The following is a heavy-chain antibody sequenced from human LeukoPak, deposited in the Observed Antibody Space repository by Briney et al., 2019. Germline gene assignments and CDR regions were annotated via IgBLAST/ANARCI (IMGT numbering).Heavy chain of an antibody. V-gene: IGHV3-23*01. J-gene: IGHJ3*02. CDR2: IRGSGGST. CDR1: GFTFSSYA. D-gene: IGHD6-13*01. CDR3: AKSPYSSSWSDAFDI. Sequence: PGGSLRLSCAASGFTFSSYAMSWVRQAPGKGLEWVSAIRGSGGSTHYADSVKGRFTISRDNSKNTLSLQMNSLRAEDTAVYYCAKSPYSSSWSDAFDIWGQGTMVTVSS.